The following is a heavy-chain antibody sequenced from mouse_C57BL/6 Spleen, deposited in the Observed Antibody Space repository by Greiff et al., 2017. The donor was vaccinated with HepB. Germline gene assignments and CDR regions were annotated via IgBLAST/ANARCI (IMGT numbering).Heavy chain of an antibody. D-gene: IGHD1-1*01. CDR1: GYTFTSYW. CDR3: ARDFYGSGYAGWYFEV. Sequence: QVQLQQPGAELVKPGASVKLSCKASGYTFTSYWMQWVKQRPGQGLEWIGEIDPSDSYTNYNQKFKGKATLTVDTSSSAAYMQLSSLTSEDTAVYCSARDFYGSGYAGWYFEVWGAGATVTVSS. V-gene: IGHV1-50*01. CDR2: IDPSDSYT. J-gene: IGHJ1*01.